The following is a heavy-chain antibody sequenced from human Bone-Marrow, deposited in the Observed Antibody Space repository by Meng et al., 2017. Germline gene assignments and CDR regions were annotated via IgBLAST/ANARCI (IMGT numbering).Heavy chain of an antibody. V-gene: IGHV3-23*01. CDR1: GFTFSSYA. CDR2: TSGSGGST. D-gene: IGHD6-6*01. Sequence: GESLKISCAVSGFTFSSYAMSWVRQAPGKGLEWVSATSGSGGSTYYADSVKGRFTISRDNSKNTLYLQMNSLRADDTAVYYCARQIVLRKWGMDVWGQGTTVTVSS. CDR3: ARQIVLRKWGMDV. J-gene: IGHJ6*02.